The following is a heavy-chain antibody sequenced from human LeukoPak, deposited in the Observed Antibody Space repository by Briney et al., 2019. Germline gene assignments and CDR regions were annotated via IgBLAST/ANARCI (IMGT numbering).Heavy chain of an antibody. D-gene: IGHD1-7*01. CDR1: GYNFTSYA. CDR3: ARDYTLTLGTTTYFQH. V-gene: IGHV7-4-1*02. J-gene: IGHJ1*01. Sequence: ASVKVSCKASGYNFTSYAMNWVRQAPGQGLEWMGWINTNTGNPTYAQGFTGRFVFSLDTSVSTAYLQISSLRAEDTAVYYCARDYTLTLGTTTYFQHWGQGTLVTVSS. CDR2: INTNTGNP.